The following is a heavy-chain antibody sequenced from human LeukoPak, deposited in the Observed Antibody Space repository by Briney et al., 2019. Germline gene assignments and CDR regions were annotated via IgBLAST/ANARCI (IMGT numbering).Heavy chain of an antibody. CDR3: ARGRVPAAMGKGFGY. CDR1: EGTSSSYA. D-gene: IGHD2-2*01. V-gene: IGHV1-69*01. Sequence: SVKVSCKASEGTSSSYAISWVRQAPGQGLEWMGGIIPIFGTANYAQKFQGRVTITADESTSTAYMGLSSLRSEDTAVYYCARGRVPAAMGKGFGYWGQGTLVTVSS. CDR2: IIPIFGTA. J-gene: IGHJ4*02.